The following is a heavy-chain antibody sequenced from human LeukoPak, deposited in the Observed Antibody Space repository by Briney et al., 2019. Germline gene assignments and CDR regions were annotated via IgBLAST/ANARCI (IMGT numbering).Heavy chain of an antibody. CDR3: ARTTEGGYTYGYFYYYYMDV. V-gene: IGHV4-39*07. CDR2: MSYRGTT. J-gene: IGHJ6*03. CDR1: GGSISSTTYY. Sequence: SETLSLTCTVSGGSISSTTYYWGWIRQPPGKGLEWIGSMSYRGTTYYNPSLKSRVTISVDTSKNQFSLKLTSVTAADTAVYYCARTTEGGYTYGYFYYYYMDVWGKGTTVTISS. D-gene: IGHD5-18*01.